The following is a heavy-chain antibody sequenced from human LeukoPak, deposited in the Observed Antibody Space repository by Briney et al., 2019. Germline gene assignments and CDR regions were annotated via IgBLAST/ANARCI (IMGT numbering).Heavy chain of an antibody. J-gene: IGHJ3*02. CDR1: GFTFSSYG. D-gene: IGHD2-2*01. V-gene: IGHV3-30*02. CDR3: ANSPKRAAMPLAFDI. Sequence: PGGSLRLSCAASGFTFSSYGMHWVRQAPGKGLEWVAFIRYDGSNKYYADSVKGRFTISRDNSKNTLYLQMNSLRAEDTAVYYCANSPKRAAMPLAFDIWGQGTLVTVSS. CDR2: IRYDGSNK.